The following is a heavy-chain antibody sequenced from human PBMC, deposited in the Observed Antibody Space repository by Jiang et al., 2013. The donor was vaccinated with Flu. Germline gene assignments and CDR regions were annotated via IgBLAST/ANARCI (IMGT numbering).Heavy chain of an antibody. CDR3: ARVSMIVVEGIDY. Sequence: DSVKGRFTISRDNSKNTLYLQMNSLRAEDTAVYYCARVSMIVVEGIDYWGQGTLVTVSS. V-gene: IGHV3-30*01. J-gene: IGHJ4*02. D-gene: IGHD3-22*01.